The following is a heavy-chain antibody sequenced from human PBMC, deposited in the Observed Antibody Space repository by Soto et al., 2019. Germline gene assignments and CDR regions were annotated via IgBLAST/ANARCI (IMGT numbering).Heavy chain of an antibody. V-gene: IGHV2-5*01. D-gene: IGHD3-3*01. Sequence: QITLKESGPTVVRPTQSLTLTCVFSGFSLSSSAVGVGWIRQPPGKALEWLAFIYWNDEKRYTPSLKNRLTVTKDSSKNKVVLTMTNMGPVDTATYYCAHTGFDFWSGHYNDAFDVWGQGTKVTVSP. CDR2: IYWNDEK. J-gene: IGHJ3*01. CDR1: GFSLSSSAVG. CDR3: AHTGFDFWSGHYNDAFDV.